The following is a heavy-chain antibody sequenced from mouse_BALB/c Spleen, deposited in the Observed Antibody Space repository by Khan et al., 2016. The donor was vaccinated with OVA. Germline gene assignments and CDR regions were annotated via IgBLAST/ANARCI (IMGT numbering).Heavy chain of an antibody. CDR1: GYTFTNYG. CDR2: INSITGEA. D-gene: IGHD3-3*01. CDR3: VRGGRRAMDY. V-gene: IGHV9-3-1*01. Sequence: QIQLVQSGPELKKPGETVKISCKASGYTFTNYGMNWVKQAPGKGLKWMGWINSITGEATYADDFKGRFAFSLETSASTAYLQIKNLKNEETATYFCVRGGRRAMDYWGQGTSVTVSS. J-gene: IGHJ4*01.